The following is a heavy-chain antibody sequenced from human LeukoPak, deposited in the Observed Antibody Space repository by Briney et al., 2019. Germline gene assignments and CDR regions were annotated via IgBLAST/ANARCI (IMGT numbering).Heavy chain of an antibody. Sequence: GGSLRLSCAASGFTFSSYSMNWVRQAPGKGLEWVSYISSSSSTIYYADSVKGRFTISRDNAKNSLYLQMNSLRAEDTAVYYCARWGRRYCSSTSCYSNYYYYYMDVWGKGTTVTVSS. CDR2: ISSSSSTI. CDR1: GFTFSSYS. J-gene: IGHJ6*03. V-gene: IGHV3-48*01. D-gene: IGHD2-2*01. CDR3: ARWGRRYCSSTSCYSNYYYYYMDV.